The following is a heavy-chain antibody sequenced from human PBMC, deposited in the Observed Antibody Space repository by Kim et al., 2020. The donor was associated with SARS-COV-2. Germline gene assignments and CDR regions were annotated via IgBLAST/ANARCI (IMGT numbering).Heavy chain of an antibody. CDR2: IYYSGST. D-gene: IGHD5-12*01. J-gene: IGHJ4*02. Sequence: SETLSLTCTVSGGSISSSSYYWGWIRQPPGKGLEWIGSIYYSGSTYYNPSLKSRVTISVDTSKNQFSLKLSSVTAADTAVYYCARQGVATELRYYFDYWGQGTLVTVSS. CDR1: GGSISSSSYY. V-gene: IGHV4-39*01. CDR3: ARQGVATELRYYFDY.